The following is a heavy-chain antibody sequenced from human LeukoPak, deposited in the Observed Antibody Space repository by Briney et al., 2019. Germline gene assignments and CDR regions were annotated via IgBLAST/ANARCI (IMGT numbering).Heavy chain of an antibody. D-gene: IGHD3-22*01. CDR2: IYYSGST. CDR1: GGSIGSTSYY. CDR3: AKAGVRYFDSSGLYAFDF. V-gene: IGHV4-39*01. Sequence: SETLSLTCAVSGGSIGSTSYYWAWIRQPPGKGLEWIGTIYYSGSTYHNPSLKSRVALSVDTSRNQFSLRLSSVDAADTAVYYCAKAGVRYFDSSGLYAFDFWGQGTTVTVSS. J-gene: IGHJ3*01.